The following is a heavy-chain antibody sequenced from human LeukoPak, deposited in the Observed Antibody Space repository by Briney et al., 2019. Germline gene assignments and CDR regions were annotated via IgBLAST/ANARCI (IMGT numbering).Heavy chain of an antibody. CDR3: ARLGYGSGTPYYYFYMDD. D-gene: IGHD3-10*01. Sequence: PSETLSLTCTVPDGSISGYYWSWIRQPPGKGLEWIGYINYVGRTNYNPSLRSRVTFSRDTSKNQFSLKLRSVTAADTAVYFCARLGYGSGTPYYYFYMDDWGTGTTVTVSS. CDR2: INYVGRT. V-gene: IGHV4-59*01. CDR1: DGSISGYY. J-gene: IGHJ6*03.